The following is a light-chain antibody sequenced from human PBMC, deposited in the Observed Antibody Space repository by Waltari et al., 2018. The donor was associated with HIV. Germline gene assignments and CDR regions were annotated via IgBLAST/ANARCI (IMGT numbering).Light chain of an antibody. CDR1: SSNIGAGSD. J-gene: IGLJ2*01. CDR3: QSYDSSLV. Sequence: QSVLTQPPSVSGAPGQRLTISCTGSSSNIGAGSDVHWYQQIAGVAPKLLIYGDNNRPSGVPDRCSGSKSGTAASLAITGLQAEDAADYYCQSYDSSLVFGGGTKLTV. V-gene: IGLV1-40*01. CDR2: GDN.